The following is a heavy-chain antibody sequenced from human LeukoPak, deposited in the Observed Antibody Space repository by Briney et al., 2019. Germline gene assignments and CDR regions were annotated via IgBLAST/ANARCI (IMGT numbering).Heavy chain of an antibody. J-gene: IGHJ4*02. CDR3: AKDISVGATPYYFDC. CDR1: GFTFDDYA. CDR2: IIWNSDSI. Sequence: PGRSLRLSCAASGFTFDDYAMHWVRQAPGKGLEWVSGIIWNSDSIGYADSVKGRFTISRDNAKNSLYLQMNSLRAEDTALYYCAKDISVGATPYYFDCWGQGTLVTVSS. D-gene: IGHD1-26*01. V-gene: IGHV3-9*01.